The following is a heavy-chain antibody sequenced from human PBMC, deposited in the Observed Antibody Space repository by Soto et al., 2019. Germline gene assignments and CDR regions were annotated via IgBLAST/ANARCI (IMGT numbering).Heavy chain of an antibody. J-gene: IGHJ4*02. Sequence: QVQLQESGPGLVKPSETLSLTCTASGGSISSYYWSWIRQPPGKGLEWIGYMYYSGSTKYNPSLKSRVTISVDTSKNQFSLKLSSVTAADTAVYYCARGSYDILTGYYPGPSDYWGQGTLVTVSS. CDR3: ARGSYDILTGYYPGPSDY. V-gene: IGHV4-59*01. CDR1: GGSISSYY. D-gene: IGHD3-9*01. CDR2: MYYSGST.